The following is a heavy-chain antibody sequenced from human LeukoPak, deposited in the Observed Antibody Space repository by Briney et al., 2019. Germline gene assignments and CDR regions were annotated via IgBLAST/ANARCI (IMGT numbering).Heavy chain of an antibody. V-gene: IGHV3-30*03. CDR2: ISYDGSTK. J-gene: IGHJ3*02. Sequence: GRSLRLSCAASGFTFSNYGMHWVRQAPGKGLEWVAAISYDGSTKYYADSVKGRFTSSRDNSKNTLYLQVNSLRAEDTAMYYCARNILFAFDIWGQGTMVTVSS. CDR1: GFTFSNYG. CDR3: ARNILFAFDI.